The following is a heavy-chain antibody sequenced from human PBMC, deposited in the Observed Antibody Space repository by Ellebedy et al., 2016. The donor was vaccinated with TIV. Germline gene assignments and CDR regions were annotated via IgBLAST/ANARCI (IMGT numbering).Heavy chain of an antibody. J-gene: IGHJ4*02. D-gene: IGHD4-11*01. CDR2: ISSNGGST. V-gene: IGHV3-64*01. Sequence: GESLKISCAASGFTFSSYAMSWVRQAPGKGLEYVSAISSNGGSTYYANSVKGRFTISRDNSKNTLYLHMGSLRAEDMAVYYCATNRDYKFGFWGQGTLVTVSS. CDR3: ATNRDYKFGF. CDR1: GFTFSSYA.